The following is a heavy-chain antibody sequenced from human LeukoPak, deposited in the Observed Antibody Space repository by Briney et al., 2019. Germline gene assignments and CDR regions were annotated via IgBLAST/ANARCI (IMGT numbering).Heavy chain of an antibody. CDR3: AKDRARSGGFRIANWSDP. D-gene: IGHD6-19*01. CDR2: MSGSGGST. J-gene: IGHJ5*02. CDR1: GFTVSSYA. Sequence: GGSLRLSCAASGFTVSSYAMSWVRQAPGEGLEWVSAMSGSGGSTYYADSVKGRFTISRDNSKNTLYLQMNSLRAEDTAVYYCAKDRARSGGFRIANWSDPWGQGTLVTVSS. V-gene: IGHV3-23*01.